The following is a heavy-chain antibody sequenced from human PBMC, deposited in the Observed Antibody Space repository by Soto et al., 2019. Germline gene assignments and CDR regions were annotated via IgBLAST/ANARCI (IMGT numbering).Heavy chain of an antibody. Sequence: GASVKVSCKASGYTFTSYYMHWVRQAPGQGLEWMGCINPNSGGTNYAQKFQGWVTMTRDTSISTAYMELSRLRSDDTAVYYCARGPGRGRRGNYYYGMDVWGQGTTVTVSS. D-gene: IGHD1-26*01. CDR3: ARGPGRGRRGNYYYGMDV. CDR1: GYTFTSYY. CDR2: INPNSGGT. J-gene: IGHJ6*02. V-gene: IGHV1-2*04.